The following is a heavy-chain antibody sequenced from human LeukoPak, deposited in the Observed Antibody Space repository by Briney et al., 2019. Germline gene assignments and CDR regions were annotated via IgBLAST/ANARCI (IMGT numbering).Heavy chain of an antibody. Sequence: SQTLSLTCVVSGGSITTGGHYWTWIRQVPGRGPEWIGYVSYTGSNNYNPSLKSRLTISVDTSKNQFSLKLSSVTAADTAVYYCARRVGKYPTYYFDYWGQGALVTVSS. CDR3: ARRVGKYPTYYFDY. V-gene: IGHV4-31*11. D-gene: IGHD1-26*01. CDR2: VSYTGSN. CDR1: GGSITTGGHY. J-gene: IGHJ4*02.